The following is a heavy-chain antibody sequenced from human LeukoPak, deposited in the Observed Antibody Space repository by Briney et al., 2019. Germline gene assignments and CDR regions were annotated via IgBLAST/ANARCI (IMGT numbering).Heavy chain of an antibody. V-gene: IGHV3-30*03. CDR1: GFIFSDYS. CDR2: ISYDGSNK. J-gene: IGHJ4*02. D-gene: IGHD2-15*01. CDR3: ARGPQNCSGGSCYSAVSFDY. Sequence: GGSLRLSCAASGFIFSDYSMNWVRQAPGKGLEWVAVISYDGSNKYYADSVKGRFTISRDNSKNTLYLQMNSLRAEDTAVYYCARGPQNCSGGSCYSAVSFDYWGQGTLVTVSS.